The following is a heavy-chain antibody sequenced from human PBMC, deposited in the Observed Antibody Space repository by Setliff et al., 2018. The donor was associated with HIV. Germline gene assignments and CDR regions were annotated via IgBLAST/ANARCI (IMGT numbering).Heavy chain of an antibody. CDR2: IYSTGDS. D-gene: IGHD3-16*02. Sequence: SETLSLTCTVSGDSISSYYWSWIRQPSGKELEWIGYIYSTGDSNYNPSLKSRVTMAVDTSKNQFSLKLTSVTAADTAVYYCARYRRPPYYLDYWGQGTLVTVSS. J-gene: IGHJ4*02. CDR3: ARYRRPPYYLDY. V-gene: IGHV4-4*09. CDR1: GDSISSYY.